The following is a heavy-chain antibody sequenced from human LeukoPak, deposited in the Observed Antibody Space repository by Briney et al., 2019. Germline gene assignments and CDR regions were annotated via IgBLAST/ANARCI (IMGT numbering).Heavy chain of an antibody. Sequence: PGGSLRLSCAASGFTFSSYSMNWVRQAPGKGLEWVSSISSSSSYIYYADSVKGRFTISRDNAKNSLYLQMNSLGAEDTAVYYCARVDGQRLTGYRGFDPWGQGTLVTVSS. CDR3: ARVDGQRLTGYRGFDP. J-gene: IGHJ5*02. CDR1: GFTFSSYS. D-gene: IGHD3-9*01. CDR2: ISSSSSYI. V-gene: IGHV3-21*01.